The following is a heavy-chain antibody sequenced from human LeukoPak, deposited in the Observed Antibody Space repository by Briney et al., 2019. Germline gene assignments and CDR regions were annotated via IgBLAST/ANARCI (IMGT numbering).Heavy chain of an antibody. V-gene: IGHV3-66*01. Sequence: GGSLRLSCAASGFTVSSNYMSWVRQAPGKGLEWVSVIYSGGSTYYADSVKGRFTISRDNSKNTLYLQMNSLRAEDTAVYYCARRWFGKDDAFDIWGQGTMVTVSS. J-gene: IGHJ3*02. CDR1: GFTVSSNY. D-gene: IGHD3-10*01. CDR3: ARRWFGKDDAFDI. CDR2: IYSGGST.